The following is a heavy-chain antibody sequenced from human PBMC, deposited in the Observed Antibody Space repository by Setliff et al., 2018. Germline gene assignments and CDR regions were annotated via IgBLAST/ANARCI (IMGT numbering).Heavy chain of an antibody. CDR2: ISSSSTI. CDR1: GFTFSSYS. CDR3: ARSPSVRGVIITSPYYFDY. D-gene: IGHD3-10*01. V-gene: IGHV3-48*04. J-gene: IGHJ4*02. Sequence: PGGSLRLSCAASGFTFSSYSMNWVRQAPGKGLEWVSYISSSSTIYYADSVKGRFTISRDNAKNSLYLQMNSLRAEDTAVYYCARSPSVRGVIITSPYYFDYWGQGTLVTVSS.